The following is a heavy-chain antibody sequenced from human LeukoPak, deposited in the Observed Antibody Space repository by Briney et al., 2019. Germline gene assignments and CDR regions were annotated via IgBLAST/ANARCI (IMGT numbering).Heavy chain of an antibody. V-gene: IGHV3-23*01. Sequence: GGSLRLSCAASGFTFSSYDMHWVRQATGKGLEWVSAISGSGGSTYYADSVKGRFTISRDNSKNTLYLQMNSLRAEDTAVYYCAKATYSSSSRHFDYWGQGTLVTVSS. D-gene: IGHD6-6*01. J-gene: IGHJ4*02. CDR3: AKATYSSSSRHFDY. CDR1: GFTFSSYD. CDR2: ISGSGGST.